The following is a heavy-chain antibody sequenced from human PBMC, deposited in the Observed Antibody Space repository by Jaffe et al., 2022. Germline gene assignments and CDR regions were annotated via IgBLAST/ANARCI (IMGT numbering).Heavy chain of an antibody. Sequence: QVQLVESGGGVVQPGGSLRLSCAASGFTFSSYGMHWVRQAPGKGLEWVAFIRYDGSNKYYADSVKGRFTISRDNSKNTLYLQMNSLRAEDTAVYYCAKTGNDYGDYDPLGEDYYYMDVWGKGTTVTVSS. J-gene: IGHJ6*03. CDR3: AKTGNDYGDYDPLGEDYYYMDV. CDR1: GFTFSSYG. V-gene: IGHV3-30*02. D-gene: IGHD4-17*01. CDR2: IRYDGSNK.